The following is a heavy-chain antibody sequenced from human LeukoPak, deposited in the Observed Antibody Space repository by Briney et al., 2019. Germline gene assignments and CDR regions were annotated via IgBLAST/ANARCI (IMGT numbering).Heavy chain of an antibody. CDR2: MNPNSGNT. D-gene: IGHD2-2*01. CDR1: GYTFTSYD. J-gene: IGHJ6*03. CDR3: AREAIVVVPAANAGSYYYYMDV. V-gene: IGHV1-8*01. Sequence: ASVKVSCKASGYTFTSYDINWVRQATGQELEWMGWMNPNSGNTGYAQKFQGRVTMTRNTSISTAYMELSSLRSEDTAVYYCAREAIVVVPAANAGSYYYYMDVCGKGTTVTISS.